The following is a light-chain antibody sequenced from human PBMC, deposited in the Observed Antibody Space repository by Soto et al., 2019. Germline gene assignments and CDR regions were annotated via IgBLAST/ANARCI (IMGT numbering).Light chain of an antibody. V-gene: IGKV1-5*03. CDR2: KAS. CDR1: QSISSW. J-gene: IGKJ1*01. Sequence: DIQMTQSPSTLSASVGDRVTITCRASQSISSWLAWYQQKPGKAPKLLIYKASSLESGVPSRFSGSGSGTEFTLTISSLQPDDYATYCCQHYNSYSEAFGQGTKVDIK. CDR3: QHYNSYSEA.